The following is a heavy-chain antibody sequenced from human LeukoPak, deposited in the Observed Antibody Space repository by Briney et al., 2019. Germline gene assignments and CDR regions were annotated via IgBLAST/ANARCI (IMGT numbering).Heavy chain of an antibody. CDR3: ARDRGVIITGGWFDP. Sequence: SSETLSLTCTVSGGSISSYYWSWIRQPPGKGLEWIGYIYYSGSTNYNPSLKSRVTISVDTSKNQFSLKLSSVTAADTAVYYCARDRGVIITGGWFDPWGQGTLVTVSS. CDR2: IYYSGST. CDR1: GGSISSYY. D-gene: IGHD3-10*01. J-gene: IGHJ5*02. V-gene: IGHV4-59*01.